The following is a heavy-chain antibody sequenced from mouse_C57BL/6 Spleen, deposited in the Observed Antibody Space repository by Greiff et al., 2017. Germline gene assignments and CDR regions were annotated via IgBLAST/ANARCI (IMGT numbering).Heavy chain of an antibody. CDR3: ARGIYYDYERDYFDY. J-gene: IGHJ2*01. D-gene: IGHD2-4*01. CDR1: GYSITSGYY. Sequence: EVKLEESGPGLVKPSQSLSLTCSVTGYSITSGYYWNWIRQFPGNKLEWMGYISYDGSNNYNPSLKNRISITRDTSKNQFFLKLNSVTTEDTATYYCARGIYYDYERDYFDYGGQGTTLTVSS. V-gene: IGHV3-6*01. CDR2: ISYDGSN.